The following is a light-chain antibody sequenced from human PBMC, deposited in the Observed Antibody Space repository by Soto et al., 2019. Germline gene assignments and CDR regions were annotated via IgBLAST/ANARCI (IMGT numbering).Light chain of an antibody. J-gene: IGLJ3*02. CDR1: SSDIGGYKY. V-gene: IGLV2-14*01. CDR3: CSYTRSTTWV. CDR2: EVS. Sequence: QSALTQPASVSGSPGQSITISCTGTSSDIGGYKYVSWYQQHPGKAPKLIIYEVSNRPSGVSNRFSGSKSGNTASLTISGLQAEDEADYYCCSYTRSTTWVFGGGTQLTVL.